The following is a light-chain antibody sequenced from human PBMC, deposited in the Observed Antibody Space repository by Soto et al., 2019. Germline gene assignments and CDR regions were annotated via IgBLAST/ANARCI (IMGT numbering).Light chain of an antibody. CDR3: NSYTNSSAVV. CDR2: EVT. V-gene: IGLV2-14*01. CDR1: KDDIGSYDY. Sequence: QSALTQPASVSGCPGQSITISCAGTKDDIGSYDYVSWYQRHPGNAPKLLVCEVTNRPSGVSDRFSGSKSGNTASLTISGLQAEEEADYYCNSYTNSSAVVFGGGTKVIVL. J-gene: IGLJ2*01.